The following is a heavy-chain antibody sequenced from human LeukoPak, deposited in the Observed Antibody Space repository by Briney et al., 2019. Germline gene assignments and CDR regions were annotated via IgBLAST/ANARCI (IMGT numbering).Heavy chain of an antibody. CDR1: GGTFISYA. CDR3: AAGCSSTSCYLKGPLDY. Sequence: GASVKVSCKASGGTFISYAISWVRQAPGQGLEWMGGIIPIFGTANYAQQFQGSVTITADESTSTAYMELSSLRSEDTAVYYCAAGCSSTSCYLKGPLDYWGQGTLVTVSS. J-gene: IGHJ4*02. CDR2: IIPIFGTA. D-gene: IGHD2-2*01. V-gene: IGHV1-69*01.